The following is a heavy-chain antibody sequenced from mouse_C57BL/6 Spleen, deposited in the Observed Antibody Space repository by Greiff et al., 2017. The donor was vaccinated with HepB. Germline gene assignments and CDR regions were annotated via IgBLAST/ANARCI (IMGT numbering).Heavy chain of an antibody. V-gene: IGHV1-26*01. J-gene: IGHJ4*01. CDR3: ARKDYYYGSQRDYAMDY. Sequence: EVQLQQSGPELVKPGASVKISCKASGYTFTDYYMNWVKQSHGKSLEWIGDINPNNGGTSYNQKFKGKATLTVDKSSSTAYMELRSLTSEDSAVYYCARKDYYYGSQRDYAMDYWGQGTSVTVSS. CDR1: GYTFTDYY. D-gene: IGHD1-1*01. CDR2: INPNNGGT.